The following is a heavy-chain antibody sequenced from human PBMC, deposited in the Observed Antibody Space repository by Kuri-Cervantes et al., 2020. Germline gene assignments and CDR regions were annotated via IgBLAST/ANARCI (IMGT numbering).Heavy chain of an antibody. V-gene: IGHV3-30*18. CDR2: ISYDGSNK. D-gene: IGHD2-8*01. Sequence: GESLKISCAASGFTFSSYGMHWVRQAPGKGLEWVAVISYDGSNKYYADPVKGRFTISRDNSKNTLYLQMNSLRAEDTAVYYCAKGFNNDGPAEYFQHWGQGTLVTVSS. CDR3: AKGFNNDGPAEYFQH. CDR1: GFTFSSYG. J-gene: IGHJ1*01.